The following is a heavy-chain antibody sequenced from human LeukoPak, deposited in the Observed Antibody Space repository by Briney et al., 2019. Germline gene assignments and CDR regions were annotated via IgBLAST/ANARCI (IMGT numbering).Heavy chain of an antibody. CDR3: ARIMTTVTK. V-gene: IGHV5-10-1*01. J-gene: IGHJ4*02. D-gene: IGHD4-17*01. Sequence: GESLRIPCKGSGFSFTNYWISWARQMPGKGVEWMGRIDPSDSYTQYSPSFQGHVTISADVSIGTVYLQWSSLKASDTAIYYCARIMTTVTKWGQGTLVTVSS. CDR2: IDPSDSYT. CDR1: GFSFTNYW.